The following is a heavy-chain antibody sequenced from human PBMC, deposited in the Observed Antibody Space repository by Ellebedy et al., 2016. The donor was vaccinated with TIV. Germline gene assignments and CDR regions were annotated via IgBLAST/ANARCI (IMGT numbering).Heavy chain of an antibody. CDR1: GDTMFGQNVA. CDR2: TYYRSKWYN. CDR3: TRGQFTAFDV. V-gene: IGHV6-1*01. J-gene: IGHJ3*01. D-gene: IGHD5-24*01. Sequence: SQTLSLTXAISGDTMFGQNVAWNWIRQSPSRGLEWLGRTYYRSKWYNDYAVSVKSRIIINSDTSKNQFSLQLNSVTPEDTAMYYCTRGQFTAFDVWGQGTIATVSS.